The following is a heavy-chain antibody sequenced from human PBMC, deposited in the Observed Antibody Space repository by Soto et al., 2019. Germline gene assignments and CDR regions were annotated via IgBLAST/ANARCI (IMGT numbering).Heavy chain of an antibody. D-gene: IGHD3-22*01. V-gene: IGHV3-74*01. CDR1: GFTFSSYW. CDR3: ARDDYYYSSGYYFDVDFDY. Sequence: PGGSLRLSCAASGFTFSSYWMHWVRQAPGKGLVWVSRINSDGSSTSYADSVKGRFTISRDNAKNTLYLQMNSLRAEDTAVYYCARDDYYYSSGYYFDVDFDYWGQGTLVTVSS. J-gene: IGHJ4*02. CDR2: INSDGSST.